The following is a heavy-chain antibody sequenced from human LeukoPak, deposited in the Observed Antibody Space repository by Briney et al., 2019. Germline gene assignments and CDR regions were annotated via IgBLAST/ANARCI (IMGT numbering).Heavy chain of an antibody. CDR3: ARDYYYGSGSLDADLDY. CDR2: ISAYNGNT. J-gene: IGHJ4*02. CDR1: GYTFTSYG. Sequence: ASVKVSCKASGYTFTSYGISWVRQAPGQGLEWMGWISAYNGNTNYAQKLQGRVTMTTDTSTSTAYMELRSLRSDDTAVYYCARDYYYGSGSLDADLDYWGQGTLVTVSS. D-gene: IGHD3-10*01. V-gene: IGHV1-18*01.